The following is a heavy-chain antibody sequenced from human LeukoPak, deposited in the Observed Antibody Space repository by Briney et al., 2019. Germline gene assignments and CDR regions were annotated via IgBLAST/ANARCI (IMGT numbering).Heavy chain of an antibody. V-gene: IGHV3-30*18. D-gene: IGHD4-17*01. Sequence: GGSLRLSCAASGFTFSSYGMHWVRQAPGKGLEWVAVISYDGSNKYYADSVEGRFTISRDNSKNTLYLQMNSLRAEDTAVYYCAKDNDYGDHGSWFDPWGQGTLVTVSS. CDR1: GFTFSSYG. CDR2: ISYDGSNK. CDR3: AKDNDYGDHGSWFDP. J-gene: IGHJ5*02.